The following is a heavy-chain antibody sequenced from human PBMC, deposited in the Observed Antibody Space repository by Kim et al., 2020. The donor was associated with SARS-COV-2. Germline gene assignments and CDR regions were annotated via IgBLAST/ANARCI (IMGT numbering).Heavy chain of an antibody. V-gene: IGHV3-23*01. Sequence: ADSVKGRFTISRDNSKNTLYLQMNSLRAEDTAVYYCAKGRSNYGDYTWDYWGQGTLVTVSS. D-gene: IGHD4-17*01. J-gene: IGHJ4*02. CDR3: AKGRSNYGDYTWDY.